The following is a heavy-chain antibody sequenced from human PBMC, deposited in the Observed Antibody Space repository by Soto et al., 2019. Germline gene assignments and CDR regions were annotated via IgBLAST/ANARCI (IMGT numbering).Heavy chain of an antibody. CDR2: IKSKTSGGTI. Sequence: GGSLRLSCEASGFTFSPAWMIWVRQAPGKGLEWVGLIKSKTSGGTIDYAAPVKGRFIISRDDSERTVYLQMNSLRAEDTAVYYCVVDVPNINDDYVPVDYWGRGTLVTVS. V-gene: IGHV3-15*01. CDR3: VVDVPNINDDYVPVDY. D-gene: IGHD3-16*01. J-gene: IGHJ4*02. CDR1: GFTFSPAW.